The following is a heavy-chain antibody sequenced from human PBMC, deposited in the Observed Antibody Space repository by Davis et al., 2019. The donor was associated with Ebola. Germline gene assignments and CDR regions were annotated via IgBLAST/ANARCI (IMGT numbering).Heavy chain of an antibody. CDR3: ARAQFPTTSDH. V-gene: IGHV1-18*04. J-gene: IGHJ4*02. Sequence: AASVKVSCKASGYNFTSYGISWVRQAPGQGLEWMGWISAYNGNTNYAQKLQGRVTMTTDTSTSTAYMELRSLRSDDTAVYYCARAQFPTTSDHWGQGTLVTVSS. D-gene: IGHD1-1*01. CDR2: ISAYNGNT. CDR1: GYNFTSYG.